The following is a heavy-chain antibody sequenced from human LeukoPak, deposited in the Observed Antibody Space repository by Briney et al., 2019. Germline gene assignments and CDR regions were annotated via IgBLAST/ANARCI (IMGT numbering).Heavy chain of an antibody. V-gene: IGHV3-7*01. Sequence: GGSLRLSCAASGFTFSSYWMSWVRQAPGKGLEWVANIKQDGSEKYYVDSVKGRFTISRDNAKNSLYLQMNSLRAEDTAVYYCAKDEGFMVRGVTQADYWGQGTLVTVSS. CDR3: AKDEGFMVRGVTQADY. D-gene: IGHD3-10*01. CDR2: IKQDGSEK. CDR1: GFTFSSYW. J-gene: IGHJ4*02.